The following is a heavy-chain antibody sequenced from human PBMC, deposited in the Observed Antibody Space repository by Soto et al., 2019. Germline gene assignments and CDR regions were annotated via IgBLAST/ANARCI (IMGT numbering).Heavy chain of an antibody. J-gene: IGHJ5*02. V-gene: IGHV4-59*01. CDR1: GGSISSYY. CDR3: ARETGTNWFDP. D-gene: IGHD1-7*01. CDR2: IYYSGST. Sequence: PSETLALTCTVSGGSISSYYWSWIRQPPGKGLEWIGYIYYSGSTNYNPSLKSRVTISVDTSKNQFSLKLSSVTAADTAVYYCARETGTNWFDPWGQGTLVTVSS.